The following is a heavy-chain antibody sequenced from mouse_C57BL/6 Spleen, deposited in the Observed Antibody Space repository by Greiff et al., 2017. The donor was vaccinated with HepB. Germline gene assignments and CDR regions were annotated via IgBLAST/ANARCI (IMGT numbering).Heavy chain of an antibody. J-gene: IGHJ3*01. CDR3: ARRGLDSSAWFAY. CDR1: GYAFSSYW. Sequence: QVQLKQSGAELVKPGASVKISCKASGYAFSSYWMNWVKQRPGKGLEWIGQIYPGDGDTNYNGKFKGKATLTADKSSSTAYMQLSSLTSEDSAVYFCARRGLDSSAWFAYWGQGTLVTVSA. CDR2: IYPGDGDT. V-gene: IGHV1-80*01. D-gene: IGHD3-2*02.